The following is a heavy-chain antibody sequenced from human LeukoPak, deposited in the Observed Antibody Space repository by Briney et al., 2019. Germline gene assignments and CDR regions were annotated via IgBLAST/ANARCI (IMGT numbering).Heavy chain of an antibody. CDR2: ISAYNGNT. V-gene: IGHV1-18*01. CDR1: GYTFTSYG. D-gene: IGHD4-17*01. J-gene: IGHJ5*02. Sequence: ASVRVSCKASGYTFTSYGINWVRQAPGQGLEWMGWISAYNGNTNYAQKLQGRVTMTTDTSTSTAYMELRSLRSDDTAVYYCARTTVTTVDWFDPWGQGTLVTVSS. CDR3: ARTTVTTVDWFDP.